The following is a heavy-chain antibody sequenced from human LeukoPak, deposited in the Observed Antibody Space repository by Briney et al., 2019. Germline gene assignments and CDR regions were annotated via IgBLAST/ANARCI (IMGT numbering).Heavy chain of an antibody. Sequence: PGGSLRLSCAASGFTFSSYSMYWVRQAPGKGLMYISRNNGDGSTTNYADVVKGRFTMSRDNVKNTLYLQMNSLRVEDTAVYYCARDPRNVGLAPWGQGILVTVSS. J-gene: IGHJ5*02. CDR3: ARDPRNVGLAP. D-gene: IGHD2-15*01. CDR1: GFTFSSYS. CDR2: NNGDGSTT. V-gene: IGHV3-74*01.